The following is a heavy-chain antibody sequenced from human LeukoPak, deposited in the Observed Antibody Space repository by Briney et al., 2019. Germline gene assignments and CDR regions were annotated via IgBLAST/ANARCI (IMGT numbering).Heavy chain of an antibody. D-gene: IGHD4-17*01. V-gene: IGHV3-23*01. CDR1: GFIFRHYA. J-gene: IGHJ4*02. CDR2: ISGSGDST. Sequence: SGGSLRLSCSASGFIFRHYAVNWVRQSPGKGLEWVSGISGSGDSTYYADSVKGRFTISRDNSKNTLYLQTNSLRAEDTAVYYCAKDPLIGGDYVFDYWGQGTLVTVSS. CDR3: AKDPLIGGDYVFDY.